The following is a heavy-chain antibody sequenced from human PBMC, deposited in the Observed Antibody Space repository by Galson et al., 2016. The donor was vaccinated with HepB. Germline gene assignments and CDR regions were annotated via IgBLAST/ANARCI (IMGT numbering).Heavy chain of an antibody. CDR3: ARGYTSGWYWFDP. J-gene: IGHJ5*02. Sequence: SVKVSCKASGGTFSIYAISWVRQAPGQGLEWMGGIIPIFGTANYAQKFQGRVTITADKSTSTAYMELTSLRSVDTAVYYCARGYTSGWYWFDPWGQGTLVTVSS. V-gene: IGHV1-69*06. D-gene: IGHD6-19*01. CDR2: IIPIFGTA. CDR1: GGTFSIYA.